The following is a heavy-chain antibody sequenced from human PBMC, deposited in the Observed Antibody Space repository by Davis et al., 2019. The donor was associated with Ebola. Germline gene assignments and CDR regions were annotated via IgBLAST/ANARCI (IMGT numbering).Heavy chain of an antibody. CDR1: GGSFSDYY. V-gene: IGHV4-59*01. Sequence: SETLSLTCAVYGGSFSDYYWSWIRQPPGKGLEWIGYIYYSGSTNYNPSLKSRVTISVDTSKNQFSLKLSSVTAADTAVYYCARAIPGDGMDVWGKGTTVTVSS. J-gene: IGHJ6*04. D-gene: IGHD2-2*02. CDR2: IYYSGST. CDR3: ARAIPGDGMDV.